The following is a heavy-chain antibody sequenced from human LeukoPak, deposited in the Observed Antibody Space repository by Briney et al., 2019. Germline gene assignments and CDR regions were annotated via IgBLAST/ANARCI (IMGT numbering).Heavy chain of an antibody. CDR1: GFTFSSYS. CDR2: ISSSSSYI. CDR3: ARAMVRGVIRPVFDY. Sequence: PGGSLRLSCAASGFTFSSYSMNWVRQAPGKGLEWVSSISSSSSYIYYADSVKGRFTISRDNAKNSLYLQMNSLRSEDTAVYYCARAMVRGVIRPVFDYWGQGTLVTVSS. J-gene: IGHJ4*02. V-gene: IGHV3-21*04. D-gene: IGHD3-10*01.